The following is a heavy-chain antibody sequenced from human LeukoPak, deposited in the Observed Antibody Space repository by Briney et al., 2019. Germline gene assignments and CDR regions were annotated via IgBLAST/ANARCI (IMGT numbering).Heavy chain of an antibody. CDR2: ISESGDVT. Sequence: PGGSLRVSCEASGFTFSNYPMSWVSQAPGRGLEWVSVISESGDVTHYADAMKGRFTISRDNAKNTLNLQMNSLRAEDTAIYYCARDSSHYLGSSDYWGQGTLVTVSS. D-gene: IGHD6-6*01. V-gene: IGHV3-23*01. J-gene: IGHJ4*02. CDR3: ARDSSHYLGSSDY. CDR1: GFTFSNYP.